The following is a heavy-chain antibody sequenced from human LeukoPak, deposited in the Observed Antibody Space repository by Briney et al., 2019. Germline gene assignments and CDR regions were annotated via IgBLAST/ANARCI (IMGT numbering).Heavy chain of an antibody. D-gene: IGHD6-13*01. V-gene: IGHV3-23*01. CDR2: ISARGATT. CDR3: AKDASLPGTWNWFDP. CDR1: GFTFSSSA. J-gene: IGHJ5*02. Sequence: GGSLRLSCAASGFTFSSSAMSWVRQAPGKGLEWVSAISARGATTYYVDSVKGRFTISRDNSRSTLYLQMNSLRADDTALYYCAKDASLPGTWNWFDPWGQGTLVTVSS.